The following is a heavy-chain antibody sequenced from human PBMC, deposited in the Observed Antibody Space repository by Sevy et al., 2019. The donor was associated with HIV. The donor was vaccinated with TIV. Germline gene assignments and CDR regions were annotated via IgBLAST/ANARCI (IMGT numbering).Heavy chain of an antibody. CDR3: ASVYYGGLQFDP. Sequence: GGSLRLSCAASGFTFSSYAMHWVRQAPGKGLEGGAVISYDGSNKYYADSVKGRFTISRDNSKNTLYLQMNSLRAEDTAVYYCASVYYGGLQFDPWGQGTLVTVSS. J-gene: IGHJ5*02. CDR1: GFTFSSYA. V-gene: IGHV3-30*04. CDR2: ISYDGSNK. D-gene: IGHD4-17*01.